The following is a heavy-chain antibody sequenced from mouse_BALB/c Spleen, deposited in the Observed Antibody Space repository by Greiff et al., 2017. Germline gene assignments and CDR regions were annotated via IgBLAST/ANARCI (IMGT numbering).Heavy chain of an antibody. CDR2: IYPGSGST. CDR3: TRRGHCAMDY. Sequence: LQQPGSELVRPGASVKLSCTASGYTFTSYWMHWVKQRPGQGLEWIGNIYPGSGSTNYDEKFKSKATLTVDTSSSTAYMQLSSLTSEDSAVYYCTRRGHCAMDYWGQGTSVTVSS. V-gene: IGHV1S22*01. J-gene: IGHJ4*01. CDR1: GYTFTSYW.